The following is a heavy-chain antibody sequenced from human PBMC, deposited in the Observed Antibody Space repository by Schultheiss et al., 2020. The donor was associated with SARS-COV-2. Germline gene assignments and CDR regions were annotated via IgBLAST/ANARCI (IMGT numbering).Heavy chain of an antibody. CDR2: IYTSGST. CDR1: GGSIRSRTYY. V-gene: IGHV4-61*02. J-gene: IGHJ4*02. Sequence: SQTLSLTCTVSGGSIRSRTYYWSWIRQPTGKGLEWIGRIYTSGSTYYNPSLKSRVTISVDTSKNQFSLKLSSVTAADTAVYYCAKGDGYNSEVFDYWGQGTLVTVSS. D-gene: IGHD5-24*01. CDR3: AKGDGYNSEVFDY.